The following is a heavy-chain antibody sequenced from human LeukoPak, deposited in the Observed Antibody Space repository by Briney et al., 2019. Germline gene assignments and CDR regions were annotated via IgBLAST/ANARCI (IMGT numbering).Heavy chain of an antibody. CDR1: GGSVGSGSYY. CDR3: ARKPIINNAWYYFDC. V-gene: IGHV4-39*07. CDR2: VYYSGSA. D-gene: IGHD1/OR15-1a*01. J-gene: IGHJ4*02. Sequence: SETLSLTCTVSGGSVGSGSYYWSWLRQSPGQGLEWIGNVYYSGSAYYNPSLKSRVTMSVDTSKNQFSLKLSSVTAADTAVYYCARKPIINNAWYYFDCWGRESWSPSPQ.